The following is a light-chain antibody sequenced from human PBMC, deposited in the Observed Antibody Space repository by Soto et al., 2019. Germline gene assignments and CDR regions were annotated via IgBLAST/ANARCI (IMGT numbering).Light chain of an antibody. CDR3: QQYGRTPYT. CDR1: QSVSSSS. Sequence: EIVLTQSPGTLSLSPGERATLSCRASQSVSSSSLAWYQQKPGQAPRLLIYDASSRATGIPDRFSGSGSGTDFTLTLSRLEPEDFAVYYCQQYGRTPYTFGQGTRLEI. CDR2: DAS. V-gene: IGKV3-20*01. J-gene: IGKJ2*01.